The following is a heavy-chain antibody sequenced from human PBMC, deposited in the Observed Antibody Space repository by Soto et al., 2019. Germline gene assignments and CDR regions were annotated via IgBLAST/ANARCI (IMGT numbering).Heavy chain of an antibody. CDR1: GGTFSSYA. D-gene: IGHD2-15*01. J-gene: IGHJ4*02. V-gene: IGHV1-69*13. CDR3: ARDRSDLGYCSGGSCYSFHY. CDR2: IIPIFGTA. Sequence: SVKVSCKASGGTFSSYAISWVRQAPGQGLEWMGGIIPIFGTANYAQKFQGRVTITADESTSTAYMELSSLRSEDTAVYYCARDRSDLGYCSGGSCYSFHYSGPGTLVTV.